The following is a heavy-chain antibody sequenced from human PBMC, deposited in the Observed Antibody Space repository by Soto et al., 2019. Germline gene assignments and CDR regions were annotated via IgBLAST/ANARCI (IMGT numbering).Heavy chain of an antibody. D-gene: IGHD6-13*01. J-gene: IGHJ4*02. V-gene: IGHV3-23*01. Sequence: EVQLLDSGGGLVQPGGSLRLACASSGFTFSNFAMSWVRQAPGKGLEWVSGITGSGAFTYYADSVKGRFTISRDNSKSTLYLQMNSLRAEDTALYYCAKDSSSWYYFDYWGQGTLVTVSS. CDR1: GFTFSNFA. CDR3: AKDSSSWYYFDY. CDR2: ITGSGAFT.